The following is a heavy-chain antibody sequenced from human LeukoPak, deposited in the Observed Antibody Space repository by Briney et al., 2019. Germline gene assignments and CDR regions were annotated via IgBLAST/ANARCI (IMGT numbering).Heavy chain of an antibody. J-gene: IGHJ4*02. CDR3: AKFHATWYGDT. V-gene: IGHV5-51*01. Sequence: GEALKISCQGSGYNFATYWIVWVRQMPGKGLEWMGIIYPGNSHTRYSPSFQGQVTISADTSISTAYLHWSSLQSSDTAMYYRAKFHATWYGDTWGQGTLVTVSS. D-gene: IGHD6-13*01. CDR1: GYNFATYW. CDR2: IYPGNSHT.